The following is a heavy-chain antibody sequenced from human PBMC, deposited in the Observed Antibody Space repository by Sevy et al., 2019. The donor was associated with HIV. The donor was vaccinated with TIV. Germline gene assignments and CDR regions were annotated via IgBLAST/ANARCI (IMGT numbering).Heavy chain of an antibody. CDR1: GFTFSSYS. Sequence: GGSLRLSCAASGFTFSSYSMNWVRQAPGKGLEWVSSISSSSSYIYYADSLKGRYTISRDNAKNSLYLQMISLRAKDTAVYYCAGALTWIQLRATQFIFDYWGQGTLVTVSS. CDR3: AGALTWIQLRATQFIFDY. D-gene: IGHD5-18*01. CDR2: ISSSSSYI. V-gene: IGHV3-21*01. J-gene: IGHJ4*02.